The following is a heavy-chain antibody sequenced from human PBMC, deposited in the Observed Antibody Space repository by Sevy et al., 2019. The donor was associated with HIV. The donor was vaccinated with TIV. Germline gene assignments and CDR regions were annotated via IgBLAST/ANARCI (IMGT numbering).Heavy chain of an antibody. D-gene: IGHD2-21*02. CDR3: ARRGGYCGGDCYSIDY. J-gene: IGHJ4*02. CDR2: RWYDGTIK. Sequence: ISCAASGFTVSSYVMHWVRQAPGKGLEWVALRWYDGTIKYYADSVKGRFTISRDNSKDTLFLQMNSLTPEDTAVYYCARRGGYCGGDCYSIDYWGQGALVTVSS. CDR1: GFTVSSYV. V-gene: IGHV3-33*08.